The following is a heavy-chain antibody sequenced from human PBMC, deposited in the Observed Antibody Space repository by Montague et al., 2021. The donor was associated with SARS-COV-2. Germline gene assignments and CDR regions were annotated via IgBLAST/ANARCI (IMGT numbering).Heavy chain of an antibody. CDR3: ARDLDYHGSGSYPEGFDP. Sequence: CAISGDSVSSNSAAWNWIRQSPSRGLEWLGRTYYRSKWYNDYAVSVKSRITINPDTSKNQFSLQLNSVTPEDTAVYYCARDLDYHGSGSYPEGFDPWGQGTLVTVSS. CDR1: GDSVSSNSAA. CDR2: TYYRSKWYN. V-gene: IGHV6-1*01. D-gene: IGHD3-10*01. J-gene: IGHJ5*02.